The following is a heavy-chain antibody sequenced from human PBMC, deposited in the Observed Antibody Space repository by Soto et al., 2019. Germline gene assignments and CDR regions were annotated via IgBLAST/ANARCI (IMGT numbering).Heavy chain of an antibody. V-gene: IGHV3-74*01. J-gene: IGHJ4*02. D-gene: IGHD5-18*01. Sequence: GGSLRLSCAASGFSFSSYWMHWARQAPGKGLVWVSRINGDGSSTYYADSVKGRFTISRDNSKNTLYLQMNSLRAEDTALYYCAKEHSTTYYSDYWGQGTLVTVSS. CDR3: AKEHSTTYYSDY. CDR1: GFSFSSYW. CDR2: INGDGSST.